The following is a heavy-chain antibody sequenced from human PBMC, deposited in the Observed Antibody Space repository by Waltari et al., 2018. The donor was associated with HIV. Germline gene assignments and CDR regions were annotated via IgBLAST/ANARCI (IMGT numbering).Heavy chain of an antibody. V-gene: IGHV4-39*01. Sequence: QLQLQESGPGLVKPSETLSLTCPVSGGSVSSSSYFWGWIGQPPGKGLEWVGRIYYTGRAYYNPSLKSRVTISVDTSKNQFSLKVTSVTAADTAVYYCARHALRVGAAYWNFDLWGRGTLVTVSS. CDR2: IYYTGRA. J-gene: IGHJ2*01. CDR1: GGSVSSSSYF. D-gene: IGHD1-26*01. CDR3: ARHALRVGAAYWNFDL.